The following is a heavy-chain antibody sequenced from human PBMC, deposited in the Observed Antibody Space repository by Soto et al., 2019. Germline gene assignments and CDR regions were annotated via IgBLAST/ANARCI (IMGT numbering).Heavy chain of an antibody. CDR3: ARDKITGLFDY. J-gene: IGHJ4*02. D-gene: IGHD2-8*02. V-gene: IGHV4-34*01. Sequence: SETLRLTCAVYGGYFSGYDWTWIRQPPGTGLEWIGEINHSGSTNYNPSLKSRVTISVDTSKNQFSLKLTSVTAADTAVYYCARDKITGLFDYWGQGTLVTVSS. CDR2: INHSGST. CDR1: GGYFSGYD.